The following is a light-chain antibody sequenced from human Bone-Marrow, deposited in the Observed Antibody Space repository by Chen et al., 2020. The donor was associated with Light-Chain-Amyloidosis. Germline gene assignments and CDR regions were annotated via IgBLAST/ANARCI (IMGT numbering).Light chain of an antibody. Sequence: QSALTQPPSVSGSPGQSINISCTGTSRDVGSYNLVTWYQQHPGKAPKLMMFDVTKRPSGVSNRFSGSKSGNTASLTISGLQADDEADSYCCSYAGSTTYIVFGGGTKLTVL. J-gene: IGLJ2*01. V-gene: IGLV2-23*02. CDR1: SRDVGSYNL. CDR3: CSYAGSTTYIV. CDR2: DVT.